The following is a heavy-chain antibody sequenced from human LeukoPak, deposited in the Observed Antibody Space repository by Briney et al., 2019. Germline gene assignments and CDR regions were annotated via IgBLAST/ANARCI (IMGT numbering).Heavy chain of an antibody. CDR3: TAGTGYSDHDY. CDR2: IKSKTNDETT. Sequence: PGGSLRLSCAASGFTVSSNYMSWVRQAPGKGLEWVGRIKSKTNDETTDYAAPVKGRFTISRDDSKNTLYQQMNSLKTEDTAVYYCTAGTGYSDHDYWGQGTLVTVSS. CDR1: GFTVSSNY. J-gene: IGHJ4*02. D-gene: IGHD5-12*01. V-gene: IGHV3-15*01.